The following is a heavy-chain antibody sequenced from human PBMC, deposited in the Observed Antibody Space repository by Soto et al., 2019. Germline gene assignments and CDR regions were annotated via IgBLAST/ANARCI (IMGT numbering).Heavy chain of an antibody. D-gene: IGHD3-22*01. V-gene: IGHV3-23*01. J-gene: IGHJ4*02. CDR2: ISGSDDST. Sequence: GGSLRLSCAASGFTFSSYAMSWVRQAPGKGLEWVSVISGSDDSTYYADSVKGRFTISRDNSKNTLYLQMNSLRAEDTAVYYCAKATMIALLTNWGQGTLVTVSS. CDR3: AKATMIALLTN. CDR1: GFTFSSYA.